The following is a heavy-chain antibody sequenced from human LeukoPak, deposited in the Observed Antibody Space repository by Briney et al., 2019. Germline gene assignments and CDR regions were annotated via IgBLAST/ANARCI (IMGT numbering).Heavy chain of an antibody. V-gene: IGHV3-30*04. D-gene: IGHD1-26*01. CDR2: ISYDGSNK. J-gene: IGHJ5*02. CDR1: GFTFSSYA. CDR3: ARDPGMRSIVGSASWFDP. Sequence: PGGSLRLSCAASGFTFSSYAMHWVRQAPGKGLEWVAVISYDGSNKYYADSVKGRFTISRDNSKNTLYLQMNSLRAEDTAVYYCARDPGMRSIVGSASWFDPWGQGTLVTVSS.